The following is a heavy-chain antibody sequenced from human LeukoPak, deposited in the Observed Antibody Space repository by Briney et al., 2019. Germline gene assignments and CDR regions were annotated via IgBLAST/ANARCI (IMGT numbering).Heavy chain of an antibody. J-gene: IGHJ3*02. D-gene: IGHD6-19*01. V-gene: IGHV1-69*04. CDR3: ARGYSSGWYRNDAFDI. Sequence: GASVKVSCKASGGTFSSYAISWVRQAPGQGLEWMGRIIPILVIANYAQKFQGRVTITADKSTSTAYMELSSLRSEDTAVYYCARGYSSGWYRNDAFDIWGQGTMVTVSS. CDR1: GGTFSSYA. CDR2: IIPILVIA.